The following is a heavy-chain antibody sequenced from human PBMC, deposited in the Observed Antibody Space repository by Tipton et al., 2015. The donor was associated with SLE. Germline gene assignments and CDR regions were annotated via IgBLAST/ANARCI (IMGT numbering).Heavy chain of an antibody. CDR2: INHSGST. J-gene: IGHJ6*03. V-gene: IGHV4-34*01. Sequence: TLSLTCAVYGGSFSDYYWSWIRQPPGKGLEWIGEINHSGSTNYSPSLKSRVTISVDTSKNQFSLKLSSVTAADTAVYYCARGGAVYYYYYYMDVWGKGTTVTVSS. CDR3: ARGGAVYYYYYYMDV. CDR1: GGSFSDYY. D-gene: IGHD3-10*01.